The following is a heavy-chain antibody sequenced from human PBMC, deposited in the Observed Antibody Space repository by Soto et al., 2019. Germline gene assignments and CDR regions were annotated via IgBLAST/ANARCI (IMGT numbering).Heavy chain of an antibody. D-gene: IGHD3-16*01. Sequence: PGGSLRLSCAGSGFTLSDHYIDWVRQAPGKGLEWVGRSRDKPQGYSTAYAASVKGRFTTSRDESKNSAYLQMNSLKTEDTAVYYCARVETTETNDGGYFNGMDVWGQGTTVTVSS. V-gene: IGHV3-72*01. CDR2: SRDKPQGYST. J-gene: IGHJ6*02. CDR1: GFTLSDHY. CDR3: ARVETTETNDGGYFNGMDV.